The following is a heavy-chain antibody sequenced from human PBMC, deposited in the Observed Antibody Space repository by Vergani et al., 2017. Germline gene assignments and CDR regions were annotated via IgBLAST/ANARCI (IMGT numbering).Heavy chain of an antibody. Sequence: EVQLVESGGGLVQPGGSLRLSCAASGFTFSSYDMHWVRQATGKGLEWVSAIGTAGDTYYPGSVKGRFTISRENAKNSLYLQMNSLRAGDTAVYYCARDPGMYLTGYYPYYFDYWGQGTLVTVSS. CDR1: GFTFSSYD. J-gene: IGHJ4*02. CDR2: IGTAGDT. D-gene: IGHD3-9*01. V-gene: IGHV3-13*01. CDR3: ARDPGMYLTGYYPYYFDY.